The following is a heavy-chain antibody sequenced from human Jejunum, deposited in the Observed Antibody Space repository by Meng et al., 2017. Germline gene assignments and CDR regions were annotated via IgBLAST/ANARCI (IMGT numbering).Heavy chain of an antibody. V-gene: IGHV4-4*02. CDR2: IYPSGTT. CDR1: GDSISSSYW. D-gene: IGHD2-8*01. J-gene: IGHJ1*01. CDR3: ARDFEALNGV. Sequence: QVRLKQSGPGRVKPWGPLAPHCVVSGDSISSSYWWSWGRQAPGKGLEWIGEIYPSGTTNYNPSLKSRVTLSVDKSKNQFSLNLSSVTAADTAVYFCARDFEALNGVWGQGTLVTVSS.